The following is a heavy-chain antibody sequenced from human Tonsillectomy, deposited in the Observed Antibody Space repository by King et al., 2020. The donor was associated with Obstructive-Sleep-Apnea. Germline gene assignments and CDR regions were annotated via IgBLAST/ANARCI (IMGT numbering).Heavy chain of an antibody. Sequence: VQLVESGGGFVQPGRSLRLSCASSGFNSNDYAMHWVRQAPGKGLEWVSGIYWDGSRTGYSDFVKGRFTISRDNAKSSLYLQMNNLKAEDTAVYYCGKDISPGGMDVWGQGTTVTVSS. CDR2: IYWDGSRT. D-gene: IGHD1-14*01. V-gene: IGHV3-9*01. CDR3: GKDISPGGMDV. CDR1: GFNSNDYA. J-gene: IGHJ6*02.